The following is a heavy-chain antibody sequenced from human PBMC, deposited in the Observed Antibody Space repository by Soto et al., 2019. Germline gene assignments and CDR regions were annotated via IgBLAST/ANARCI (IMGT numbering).Heavy chain of an antibody. D-gene: IGHD3-22*01. Sequence: QVQLQESGPGLVKPSQTLSLTCTVSGGSISSGDYYWSWIRQPPGKGLEWIGYIYYSGSTYYNPSLKSRVTISVDTSKNQFPLKLSSVTAADTAVYYCARVPYYYDSSGYYSLLPFDYWGQGTLVTVSS. CDR2: IYYSGST. J-gene: IGHJ4*02. CDR1: GGSISSGDYY. CDR3: ARVPYYYDSSGYYSLLPFDY. V-gene: IGHV4-30-4*01.